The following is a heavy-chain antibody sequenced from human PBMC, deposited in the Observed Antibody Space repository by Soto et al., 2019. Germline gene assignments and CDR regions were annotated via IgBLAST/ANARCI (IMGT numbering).Heavy chain of an antibody. V-gene: IGHV3-30*18. CDR2: ISYDGSRT. D-gene: IGHD5-12*01. CDR3: AKDIGMANQPGGYFDY. J-gene: IGHJ4*01. CDR1: GFIFSLYG. Sequence: QVQLVESGGGVVQPGRSLRLSCAASGFIFSLYGMHWVRQAPGKVLAWVAGISYDGSRTYYADSVKGRLTISRDNSENTLYLQMNSLRAEDTAVYYCAKDIGMANQPGGYFDYWGQGTLVTVSS.